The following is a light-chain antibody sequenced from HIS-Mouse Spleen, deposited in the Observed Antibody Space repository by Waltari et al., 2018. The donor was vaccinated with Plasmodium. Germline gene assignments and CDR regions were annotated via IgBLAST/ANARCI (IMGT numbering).Light chain of an antibody. CDR2: GAS. J-gene: IGKJ5*01. CDR3: QQYGSSPIT. V-gene: IGKV3-20*01. CDR1: QSVSSCY. Sequence: EIVLTQSPGHLTLSPGERATLSCRASQSVSSCYLAWYQQKPGQAPSLLILGASSRATGIPDRFSGSGSGTDFTLTISRLEPEDFAVYYCQQYGSSPITFGQGTRLEIK.